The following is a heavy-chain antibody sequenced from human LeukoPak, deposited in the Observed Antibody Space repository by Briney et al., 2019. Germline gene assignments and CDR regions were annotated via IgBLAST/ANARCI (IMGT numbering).Heavy chain of an antibody. V-gene: IGHV4-61*02. CDR1: GGSISGNYY. CDR2: ISPSGST. Sequence: PSQTLSLTCTVSGGSISGNYYWSWIRQPAGKGLEWIGRISPSGSTNYNPSLKSRVTISVDTSKNQFSLKLSSVTAADTAVYYCARMVLGYSDSWYQFDYWGQGTLVTVSS. J-gene: IGHJ4*02. D-gene: IGHD6-13*01. CDR3: ARMVLGYSDSWYQFDY.